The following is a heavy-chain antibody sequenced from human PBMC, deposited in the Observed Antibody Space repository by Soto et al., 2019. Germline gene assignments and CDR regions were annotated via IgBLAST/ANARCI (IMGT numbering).Heavy chain of an antibody. CDR3: ASRDPGTSVDY. D-gene: IGHD1-7*01. J-gene: IGHJ4*02. Sequence: SETMSRTCAVSGGTFTSNNLWTWVRQPPGQGLEWIGEIYRTGSTNYNPSLKSRVTISLDKSENQFSLKVTSLTAADTAVYYCASRDPGTSVDYWGQGTLVTVSS. CDR2: IYRTGST. V-gene: IGHV4-4*02. CDR1: GGTFTSNNL.